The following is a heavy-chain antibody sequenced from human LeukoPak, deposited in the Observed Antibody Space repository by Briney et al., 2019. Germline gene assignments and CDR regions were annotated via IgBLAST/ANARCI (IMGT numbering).Heavy chain of an antibody. V-gene: IGHV3-48*02. CDR3: ARRFYSGSPGY. CDR2: INSGSSST. Sequence: GGSLRLSCVVSGFTFRTYSMNWLRQAPGQGLEWVSYINSGSSSTYYADSVKGRFTISRDNAKNSMYLQMNSLRDEDTAVYYCARRFYSGSPGYWGQGTLVTVSS. CDR1: GFTFRTYS. D-gene: IGHD1-26*01. J-gene: IGHJ4*02.